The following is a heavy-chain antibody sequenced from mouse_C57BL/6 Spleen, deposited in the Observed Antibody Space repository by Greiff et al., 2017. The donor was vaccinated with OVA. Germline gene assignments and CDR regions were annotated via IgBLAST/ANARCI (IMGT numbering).Heavy chain of an antibody. Sequence: QVHVKQPGAELVKPGASVKMSCKASGYTFTSYWITWVKQRPGQGLEWIGDIYPGSGSTNYNEKFKSKATLTVDTSSSTAYMQLSSLTSEDSAVYYCARDRGQPIGYAMDYWGQGTSVTVSS. J-gene: IGHJ4*01. CDR2: IYPGSGST. D-gene: IGHD3-3*01. CDR1: GYTFTSYW. V-gene: IGHV1-55*01. CDR3: ARDRGQPIGYAMDY.